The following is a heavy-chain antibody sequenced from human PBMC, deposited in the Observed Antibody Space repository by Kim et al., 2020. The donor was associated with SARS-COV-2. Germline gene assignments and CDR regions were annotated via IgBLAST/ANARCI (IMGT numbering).Heavy chain of an antibody. CDR3: ARGIPITMVRGVTVDGMDV. J-gene: IGHJ6*02. D-gene: IGHD3-10*01. CDR2: ISYDGSNK. CDR1: GFTFSSYA. V-gene: IGHV3-30-3*01. Sequence: GGSLRLSCAASGFTFSSYAMHWVRQAPGKGLEWVAVISYDGSNKYYADSVKGRFTISRDNSKNTLYLQMNSLRAEDTAVYYCARGIPITMVRGVTVDGMDVWGQGTTVTVSS.